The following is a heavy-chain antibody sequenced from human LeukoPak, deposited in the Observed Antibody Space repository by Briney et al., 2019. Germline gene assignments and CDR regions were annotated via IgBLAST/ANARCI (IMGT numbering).Heavy chain of an antibody. J-gene: IGHJ6*02. CDR2: IWYDGSNK. CDR3: TRDRSSGWPRLQGMGV. V-gene: IGHV3-33*01. D-gene: IGHD3-22*01. CDR1: GFTFSSYG. Sequence: GGSLRLSCAASGFTFSSYGMHWVRQAPGKGLEWVAVIWYDGSNKYYADSVKGRFTISRDNSKNTLDLQMNSLRAEDTAVYYCTRDRSSGWPRLQGMGVWGQGTTVTVSS.